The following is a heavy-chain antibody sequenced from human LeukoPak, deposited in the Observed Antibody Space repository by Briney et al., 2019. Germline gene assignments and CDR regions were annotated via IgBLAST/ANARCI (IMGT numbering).Heavy chain of an antibody. J-gene: IGHJ3*01. V-gene: IGHV1-69*06. Sequence: SVKVSCKASAGMFNTYAISWVRQAPGHGLEWMGRITPLSATPSQSQWIQGRVTITADISTNTVYLDLSSLRSEDTALYFCAGDPPGTPVGFDVWGQGTMVSVSS. CDR1: AGMFNTYA. CDR2: ITPLSATP. CDR3: AGDPPGTPVGFDV. D-gene: IGHD3-10*01.